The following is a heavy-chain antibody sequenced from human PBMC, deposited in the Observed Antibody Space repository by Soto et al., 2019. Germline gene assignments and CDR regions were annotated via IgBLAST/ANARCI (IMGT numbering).Heavy chain of an antibody. CDR3: ANTPTYSSGWYDY. D-gene: IGHD6-19*01. CDR1: GFIFKNFA. Sequence: PGGSLRLSCAASGFIFKNFAMSWVRQAPGKGLEWVSAISGSGSSTYYADSMKGRITISRDNSKNTLFLQMNSLRAEDTAVYYCANTPTYSSGWYDYWGQGTPVTVS. J-gene: IGHJ4*02. CDR2: ISGSGSST. V-gene: IGHV3-23*01.